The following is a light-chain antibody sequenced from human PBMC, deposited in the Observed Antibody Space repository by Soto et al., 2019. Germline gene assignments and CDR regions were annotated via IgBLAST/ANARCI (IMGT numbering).Light chain of an antibody. V-gene: IGKV3-15*01. CDR2: GAS. CDR1: QDVMYD. Sequence: EIVLTQSPATLSVSPGGRATLSCRASQDVMYDLAWYQQKPGQAPRLLAYGASTRATDAPPRFRGSGSGTEFRLTISSLQYEDFSTYYCQQYRSWPRTLVQGSRVEIK. J-gene: IGKJ1*01. CDR3: QQYRSWPRT.